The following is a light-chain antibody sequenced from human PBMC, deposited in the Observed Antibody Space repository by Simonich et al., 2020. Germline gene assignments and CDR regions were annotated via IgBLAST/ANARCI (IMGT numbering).Light chain of an antibody. J-gene: IGKJ2*01. CDR3: QQYNSYLYT. Sequence: DIQMTQSPSTLSASVGDRVTITCRASQSISSGLAGYQQKPGKAPKLLIYKASSLESGVPSRFSGSGSGTEFTLTISSLQPDDFATYYCQQYNSYLYTFGQGTKLEIK. CDR2: KAS. V-gene: IGKV1-5*03. CDR1: QSISSG.